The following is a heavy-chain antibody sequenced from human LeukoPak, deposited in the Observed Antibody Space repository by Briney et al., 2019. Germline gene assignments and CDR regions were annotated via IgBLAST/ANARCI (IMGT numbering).Heavy chain of an antibody. V-gene: IGHV3-43D*04. CDR2: ISWDGGST. J-gene: IGHJ4*02. D-gene: IGHD2-21*01. Sequence: PGGSLRLSCAASGFTFDDYAMHWVRQAPGKGLEWVSLISWDGGSTYYADSVKGRFTISRDNSKNSLYLQMNSLRAEDTALYYCAKVSCGGDCYSPWYYFDYGGQGTLVTVSS. CDR1: GFTFDDYA. CDR3: AKVSCGGDCYSPWYYFDY.